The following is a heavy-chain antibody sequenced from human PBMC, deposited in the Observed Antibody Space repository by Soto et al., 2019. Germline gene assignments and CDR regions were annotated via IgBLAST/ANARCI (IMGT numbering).Heavy chain of an antibody. CDR3: ARDRITIFGVVIPHTKGRADV. CDR1: GFTFSSYE. V-gene: IGHV3-48*03. CDR2: ISSSGSTI. Sequence: GGSLRLSCAASGFTFSSYEMNWVRQAPGKGLERVSYISSSGSTIYYADSVKGRFTISRDNAKNSLYLQMNSLRAEDTAVYYCARDRITIFGVVIPHTKGRADVWGQGTTVTVSS. D-gene: IGHD3-3*01. J-gene: IGHJ6*02.